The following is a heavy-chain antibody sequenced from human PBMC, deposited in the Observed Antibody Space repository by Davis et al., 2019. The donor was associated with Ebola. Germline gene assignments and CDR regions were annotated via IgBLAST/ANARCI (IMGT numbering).Heavy chain of an antibody. D-gene: IGHD3-10*01. CDR2: ISYDGSNK. J-gene: IGHJ6*02. CDR3: AKSNGAYYYYGMDV. CDR1: GFTFSSYA. V-gene: IGHV3-30-3*02. Sequence: PGGSLRLSCAASGFTFSSYAMHWVRQAPGKGLEWVAVISYDGSNKYYADSVKGRFTISRDNSKNTLYLQMNSLRAEDTAVYYCAKSNGAYYYYGMDVWGQGTTVTVSS.